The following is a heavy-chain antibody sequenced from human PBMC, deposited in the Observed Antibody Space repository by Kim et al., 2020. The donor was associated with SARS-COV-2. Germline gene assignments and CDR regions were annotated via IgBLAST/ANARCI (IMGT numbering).Heavy chain of an antibody. Sequence: SVKVSCKASGGTFSSYAISWVRQAPGQGLEWMGGIIPIFGTANYAQKFQGRVTITADESTSTAYMELSSLRSEDTAVYYCVQDKTRSGWSFLMNYWGQGTLVSVSS. CDR3: VQDKTRSGWSFLMNY. V-gene: IGHV1-69*13. CDR2: IIPIFGTA. D-gene: IGHD6-19*01. CDR1: GGTFSSYA. J-gene: IGHJ4*02.